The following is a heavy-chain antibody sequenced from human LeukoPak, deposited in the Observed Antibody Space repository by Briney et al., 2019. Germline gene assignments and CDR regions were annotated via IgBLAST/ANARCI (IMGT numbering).Heavy chain of an antibody. CDR2: IWYDGSNK. D-gene: IGHD6-6*01. Sequence: PGRSLRLSCAASGFTFSSYGMHWVRQAPGKGLEWVAVIWYDGSNKYYADSVKGRFTISRDNSKNSLYLQMNSLRAEDTAVYYCARDISYSSSSPYYFDYWGQGTLVTVSS. V-gene: IGHV3-33*01. CDR1: GFTFSSYG. CDR3: ARDISYSSSSPYYFDY. J-gene: IGHJ4*02.